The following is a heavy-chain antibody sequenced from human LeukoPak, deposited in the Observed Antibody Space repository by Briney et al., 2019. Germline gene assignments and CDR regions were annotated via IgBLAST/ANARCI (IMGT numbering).Heavy chain of an antibody. Sequence: GASVKVSCKASGYTFTGYYMHWVRQAPGQGLEWMGWINPNSGGTNYAQKFQGRVTMTRDTSISTAYMELSRLRADDTAVYYCARDPTRLYSYGSGSYYPADWGQGTMVTVSS. D-gene: IGHD3-10*01. CDR3: ARDPTRLYSYGSGSYYPAD. V-gene: IGHV1-2*02. CDR2: INPNSGGT. J-gene: IGHJ3*01. CDR1: GYTFTGYY.